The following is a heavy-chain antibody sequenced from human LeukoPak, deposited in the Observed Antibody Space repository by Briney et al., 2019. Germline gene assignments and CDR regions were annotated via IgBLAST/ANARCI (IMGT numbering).Heavy chain of an antibody. Sequence: PSETLSLTCTVSGGSISSSYWSWLRQPPGKGLEWIGYIYYSGSTNYNPSLKSRVTISVDTSKNQFSLKLSSVTAADTAVYYCARVYSNYGYYFDYWGQGTLVTVSS. D-gene: IGHD4-11*01. J-gene: IGHJ4*02. CDR1: GGSISSSY. V-gene: IGHV4-59*01. CDR3: ARVYSNYGYYFDY. CDR2: IYYSGST.